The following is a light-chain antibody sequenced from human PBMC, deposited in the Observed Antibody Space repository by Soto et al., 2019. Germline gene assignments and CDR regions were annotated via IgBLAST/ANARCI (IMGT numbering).Light chain of an antibody. V-gene: IGLV2-14*01. J-gene: IGLJ1*01. CDR1: SSDVGKYDY. CDR2: EVS. CDR3: SAYTSSLTLYV. Sequence: QSALTQPPSASGSPGQSVTISCTGTSSDVGKYDYVSWFQHHPGKAPKLIIYEVSNRPSGVSNRFSGSKSGNTASLTISGLQAEDEADYYCSAYTSSLTLYVFGSGTKVTVL.